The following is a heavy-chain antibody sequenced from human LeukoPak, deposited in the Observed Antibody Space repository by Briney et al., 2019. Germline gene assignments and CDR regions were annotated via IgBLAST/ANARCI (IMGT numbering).Heavy chain of an antibody. D-gene: IGHD5-12*01. CDR2: IYYSGST. CDR1: GGSISSYY. CDR3: ARVGDIVATRPLYCMDV. J-gene: IGHJ6*02. V-gene: IGHV4-59*01. Sequence: PSETLSLTCTVSGGSISSYYWSWIRQPPGKGLEWIGYIYYSGSTNYNPSLKSRVTISVDTSKNQFSLKLSSVTAADTAVYYCARVGDIVATRPLYCMDVWVQGTTVTVSS.